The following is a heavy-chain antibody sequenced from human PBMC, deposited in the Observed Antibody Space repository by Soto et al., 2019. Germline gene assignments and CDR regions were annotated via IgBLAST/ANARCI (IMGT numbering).Heavy chain of an antibody. CDR1: GATFNMYA. Sequence: QVPLVQSGAEIKRPGSSVKISCEGSGATFNMYAIAWVRQAPGQGLEGMGGLVPMFGSPKYARNSEGRVTIAADESTSTSYLEIRSLKYEDTAMYYCARGTGRVYQVMYWGQGTLLTVS. CDR2: LVPMFGSP. J-gene: IGHJ4*02. CDR3: ARGTGRVYQVMY. D-gene: IGHD2-8*01. V-gene: IGHV1-69*01.